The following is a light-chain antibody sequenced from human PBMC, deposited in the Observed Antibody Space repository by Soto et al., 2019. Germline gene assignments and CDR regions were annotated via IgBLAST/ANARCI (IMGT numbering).Light chain of an antibody. Sequence: QSVLTQPASVSGSPGQSITISCTGTSSDVGGYNYVSWYQQHPGKAPKLLIYDVSNRPSGVSNRFSGSKSGNTASLTISGLQAEDEADYYCTSYTNSNTLEVFGGGTKLTVL. CDR1: SSDVGGYNY. CDR2: DVS. V-gene: IGLV2-14*01. CDR3: TSYTNSNTLEV. J-gene: IGLJ2*01.